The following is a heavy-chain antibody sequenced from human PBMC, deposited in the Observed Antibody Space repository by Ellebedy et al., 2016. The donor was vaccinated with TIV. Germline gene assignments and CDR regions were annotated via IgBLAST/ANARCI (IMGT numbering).Heavy chain of an antibody. D-gene: IGHD4-17*01. CDR2: LSGGGGST. CDR3: AKDPWGDYGDYFSLRFMDV. J-gene: IGHJ6*02. CDR1: GFTFSSYA. V-gene: IGHV3-23*01. Sequence: GESLKISXAASGFTFSSYAMSWVRQAPGQGLEWVSALSGGGGSTYYADSVKGRFTISRDNSKNTLYLQMNSLRAEDTAVYYCAKDPWGDYGDYFSLRFMDVWGQGTTVTVSS.